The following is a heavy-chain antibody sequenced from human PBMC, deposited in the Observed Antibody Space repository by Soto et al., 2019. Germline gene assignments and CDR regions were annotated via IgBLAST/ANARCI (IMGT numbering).Heavy chain of an antibody. D-gene: IGHD3-9*01. CDR3: ARDHGLDWYEGVYFDY. Sequence: QSQTLSLTCAISGDSVSSNSAAWNWIRQSPSRGLEWLGRTYYRSKWYNDYAVSVKSRITINPDTSKNQFSLQLNSVTPEDTAVYYCARDHGLDWYEGVYFDYWGQGTLVTVSS. J-gene: IGHJ4*02. CDR1: GDSVSSNSAA. CDR2: TYYRSKWYN. V-gene: IGHV6-1*01.